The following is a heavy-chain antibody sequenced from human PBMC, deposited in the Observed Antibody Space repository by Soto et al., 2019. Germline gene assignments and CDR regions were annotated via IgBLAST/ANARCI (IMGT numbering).Heavy chain of an antibody. J-gene: IGHJ4*02. D-gene: IGHD5-18*01. CDR2: IDDSGNT. CDR3: ARTPWEGYTGYYFDY. Sequence: SETLSLTCTVSGGSISPYYWSWIRQPPGKGLEWIGYIDDSGNTNYNPSLESRVTISVDTSKNQFSLNLRSMTAADTAVYSCARTPWEGYTGYYFDYWGQGTLVTVSS. CDR1: GGSISPYY. V-gene: IGHV4-59*01.